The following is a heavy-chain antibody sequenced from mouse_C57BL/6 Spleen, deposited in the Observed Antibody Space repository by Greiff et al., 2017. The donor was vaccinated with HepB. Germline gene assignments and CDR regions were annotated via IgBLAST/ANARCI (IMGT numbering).Heavy chain of an antibody. D-gene: IGHD2-1*01. CDR3: TTSGNYVGAMDY. V-gene: IGHV14-4*01. CDR2: IDPENGDT. CDR1: GFNIKDDY. Sequence: EVQLQQSGAELVRPGASVKLSCTASGFNIKDDYMHWVKQRPEQGLEWIGWIDPENGDTEYASKFQGKATITADTSSNTAYLQLSSLTSEDTAGYDVTTSGNYVGAMDYWGQGTSVTVSS. J-gene: IGHJ4*01.